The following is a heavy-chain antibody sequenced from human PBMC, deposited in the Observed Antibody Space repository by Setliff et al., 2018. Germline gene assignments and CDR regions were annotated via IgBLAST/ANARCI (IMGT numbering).Heavy chain of an antibody. CDR3: ARMSTSGPHYDY. V-gene: IGHV4-34*01. CDR2: INHSGST. J-gene: IGHJ4*02. CDR1: GFAFRNYG. D-gene: IGHD2-8*02. Sequence: PGGSLRLSCAGSGFAFRNYGMTWIRRVPGKGLEWIVEINHSGSTNYNPSLKGRVTISRDTSATTVHMELSSLRSDDTAVYYCARMSTSGPHYDYWGQGTLVTVSS.